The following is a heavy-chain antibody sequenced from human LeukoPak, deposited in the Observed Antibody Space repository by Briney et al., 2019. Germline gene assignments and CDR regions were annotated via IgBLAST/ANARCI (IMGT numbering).Heavy chain of an antibody. J-gene: IGHJ6*02. CDR2: ICSSSSYI. D-gene: IGHD3-10*01. CDR1: GLTFRIHS. Sequence: GGSRRLSCAASGLTFRIHSTNWARPAAGKGLGWVSSICSSSSYIHYADSVKGRFTIPRDKAKNSLYQQMNSLRGEDTAVYYCARDRGELLWFGELSRDYGMDVWGQGTTVTVSS. V-gene: IGHV3-21*01. CDR3: ARDRGELLWFGELSRDYGMDV.